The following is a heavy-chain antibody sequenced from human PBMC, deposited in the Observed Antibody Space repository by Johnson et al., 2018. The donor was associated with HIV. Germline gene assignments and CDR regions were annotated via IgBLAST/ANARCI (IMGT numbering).Heavy chain of an antibody. V-gene: IGHV3-30*19. CDR3: ARAPSPGPEGAFDI. Sequence: QVLLVESGGGVVQPGRSLRLSCAASGFTFSSYGMHWVRQAPGKGLEWVAIISYDGSNRYYTESVKGRFTISRDNSENTLYLQMNSLRAEDTAVYYCARAPSPGPEGAFDIWGQGTMVTVSS. CDR2: ISYDGSNR. J-gene: IGHJ3*02. CDR1: GFTFSSYG. D-gene: IGHD1-14*01.